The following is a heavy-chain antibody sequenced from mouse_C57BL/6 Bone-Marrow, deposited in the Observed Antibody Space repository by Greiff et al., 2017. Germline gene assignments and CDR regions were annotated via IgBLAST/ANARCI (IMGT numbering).Heavy chain of an antibody. J-gene: IGHJ2*01. CDR2: IDPSDSYT. V-gene: IGHV1-69*01. CDR3: AREGTGLYFDY. Sequence: QVQLKQPGAELVMPGASVKLSCKASGYTFTSYWMHWVKQRPGQGLEWIGEIDPSDSYTNYNQKFKGKSTLTVDKSSSTAYMQLSSLTSEDSAVYYCAREGTGLYFDYWGQGTTLTVSS. CDR1: GYTFTSYW. D-gene: IGHD4-1*01.